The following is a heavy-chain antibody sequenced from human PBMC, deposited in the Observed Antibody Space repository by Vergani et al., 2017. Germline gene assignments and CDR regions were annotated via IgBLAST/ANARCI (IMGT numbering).Heavy chain of an antibody. CDR3: ASTDSSSYNWFDP. J-gene: IGHJ5*02. CDR1: GYTFTGYY. Sequence: QVQLVQSGAEVKKPGASVKVSCKASGYTFTGYYMHWVRQAPGQGLEWMGRINPNSGGTNYAQKFQGRVTMTRDRSNSTAYMELSRLRSDDTAVYYCASTDSSSYNWFDPWGQGTLVTVSS. V-gene: IGHV1-2*06. CDR2: INPNSGGT. D-gene: IGHD6-6*01.